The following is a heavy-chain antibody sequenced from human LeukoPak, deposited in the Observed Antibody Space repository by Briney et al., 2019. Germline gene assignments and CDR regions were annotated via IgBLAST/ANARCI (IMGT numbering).Heavy chain of an antibody. J-gene: IGHJ4*02. D-gene: IGHD5-18*01. V-gene: IGHV1-2*02. CDR3: ASGYRFGN. Sequence: ASVKVSCKASGYTFTGYYMHWVRQAPGQGLEWMGWINPNSGATDYAQNFQGRVILTRDTSISTAYMELSRLRSDDTAVYYCASGYRFGNWGQGTLVTVSS. CDR2: INPNSGAT. CDR1: GYTFTGYY.